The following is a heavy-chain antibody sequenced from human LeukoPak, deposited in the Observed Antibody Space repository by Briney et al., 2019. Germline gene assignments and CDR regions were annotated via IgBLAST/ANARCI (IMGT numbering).Heavy chain of an antibody. CDR1: GFTFNNYA. D-gene: IGHD3-22*01. CDR2: IRGSGLST. CDR3: AKDRNGGRRYYDGSGYYFDY. V-gene: IGHV3-23*01. J-gene: IGHJ4*02. Sequence: GGSLRLSCAASGFTFNNYAMSWVRQAPGKGLEWVSSIRGSGLSTYYADSVKGRFTISRGNSKSTLYLQMNSLSAEDTAVYYCAKDRNGGRRYYDGSGYYFDYWGQGTLVTVSS.